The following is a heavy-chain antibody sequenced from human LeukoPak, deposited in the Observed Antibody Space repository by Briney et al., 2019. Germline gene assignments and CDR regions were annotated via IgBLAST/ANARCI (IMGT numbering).Heavy chain of an antibody. CDR3: ARDDRAGYSLDY. Sequence: ASVKVSCKASGGAFSSYAISWVRQAPGQGLEWMGGIIPIFGTANYAQKFQGRVTITADESTSTAYMELSSLRSEDTAVYYCARDDRAGYSLDYWGQGTLVTVSS. D-gene: IGHD6-13*01. CDR1: GGAFSSYA. CDR2: IIPIFGTA. V-gene: IGHV1-69*13. J-gene: IGHJ4*02.